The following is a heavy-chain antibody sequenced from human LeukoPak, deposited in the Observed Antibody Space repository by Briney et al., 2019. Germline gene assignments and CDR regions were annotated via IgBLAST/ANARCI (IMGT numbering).Heavy chain of an antibody. CDR3: AKVKGESNYIYYYMDV. J-gene: IGHJ6*03. D-gene: IGHD4-11*01. CDR1: GFTFSNYA. V-gene: IGHV3-23*01. Sequence: GGSLRLSCAASGFTFSNYAMSWVRQAPGKGLEWISTITGSGGSTNYADSVKDRFTISRDNSKNTLFLQMNSLRAEDTAVYYCAKVKGESNYIYYYMDVWGKGTTVTVSS. CDR2: ITGSGGST.